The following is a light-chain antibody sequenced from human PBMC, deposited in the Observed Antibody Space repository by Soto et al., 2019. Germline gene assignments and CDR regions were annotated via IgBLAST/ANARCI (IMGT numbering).Light chain of an antibody. V-gene: IGLV3-16*01. CDR1: ALPKKY. Sequence: SYELTQPPSVSVSLGQMARITCSGEALPKKYAYWYQQKPDQSPVVVIYKGTERPSGIPERFSGSTSGTIVTLTISGVQAEDEADYYCLSTDNSGNVWVFGGGTKVTVL. CDR2: KGT. J-gene: IGLJ2*01. CDR3: LSTDNSGNVWV.